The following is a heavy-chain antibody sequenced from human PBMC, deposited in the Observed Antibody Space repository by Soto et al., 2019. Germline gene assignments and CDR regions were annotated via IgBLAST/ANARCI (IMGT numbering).Heavy chain of an antibody. CDR1: GFTFGTYA. J-gene: IGHJ4*02. Sequence: EVQLVESGGGLVQPGGSLILSCSASGFTFGTYAMSWVRQAPGKGLEWVSGMYGSGGGISYADAVKGRFTISRANTNHLLYLLMRRLRVEDTAVYYCAKDRPPDGLWPFDHWGLGNLVNVSS. V-gene: IGHV3-23*04. D-gene: IGHD2-8*01. CDR3: AKDRPPDGLWPFDH. CDR2: MYGSGGGI.